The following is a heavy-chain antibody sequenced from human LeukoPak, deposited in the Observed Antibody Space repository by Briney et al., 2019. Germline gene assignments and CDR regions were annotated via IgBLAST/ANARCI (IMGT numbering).Heavy chain of an antibody. CDR3: ATDGYIYFQY. CDR2: IYSDGRA. J-gene: IGHJ4*02. CDR1: EFTVSSNF. D-gene: IGHD5-24*01. V-gene: IGHV3-53*01. Sequence: GRSLRLSCAASEFTVSSNFMSWVRQAPRKGLEWVSLIYSDGRAYYADSVKGRFTISRDNSKNTLYLEMNSLRPEDTAVYYCATDGYIYFQYWGQGTLVTVSS.